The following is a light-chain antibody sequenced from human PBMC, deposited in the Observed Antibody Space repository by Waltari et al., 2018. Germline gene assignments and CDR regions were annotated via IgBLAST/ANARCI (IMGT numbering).Light chain of an antibody. V-gene: IGKV3-20*01. CDR2: YVS. CDR1: PGISRF. J-gene: IGKJ1*01. CDR3: QKYGSLPAT. Sequence: SCRASPGISRFFAWYQQKPGQAPRPLSFYVSTRANGIPDRFSGSGSGTDFSLTSSRLEPEDIAVYYCQKYGSLPATFGQGTKVEIK.